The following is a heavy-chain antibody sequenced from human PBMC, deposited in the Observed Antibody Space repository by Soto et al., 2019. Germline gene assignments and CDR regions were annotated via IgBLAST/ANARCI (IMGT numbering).Heavy chain of an antibody. J-gene: IGHJ4*02. CDR2: ISYDGSNK. V-gene: IGHV3-30-3*01. CDR1: GFTFSSYA. D-gene: IGHD1-1*01. Sequence: QVQLVESGGGVVQPGRSLRLSCAASGFTFSSYAMHWVRQAPGKGLEWVAVISYDGSNKYYADSVKGRFTISRDNSKNTLYLQMNSLRAEDTAVYYCARDPCEVGTTFSFDYSGQGTLVTVSS. CDR3: ARDPCEVGTTFSFDY.